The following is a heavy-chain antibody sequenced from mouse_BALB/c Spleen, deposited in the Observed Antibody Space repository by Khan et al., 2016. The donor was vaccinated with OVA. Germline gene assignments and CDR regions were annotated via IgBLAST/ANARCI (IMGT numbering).Heavy chain of an antibody. CDR3: VRDGAYHRNDGWFAY. Sequence: QVQLKQSGAELAKPGASVKMSCKASGYTFTSYWMHWVKQRPGQGLEWIGYINPSNGYTNYNQKFKDKATLTADKSSTTAYMQLSSLTSDDSAVYNCVRDGAYHRNDGWFAYWGQGTLVTVSA. CDR1: GYTFTSYW. V-gene: IGHV1-7*01. J-gene: IGHJ3*01. CDR2: INPSNGYT. D-gene: IGHD2-14*01.